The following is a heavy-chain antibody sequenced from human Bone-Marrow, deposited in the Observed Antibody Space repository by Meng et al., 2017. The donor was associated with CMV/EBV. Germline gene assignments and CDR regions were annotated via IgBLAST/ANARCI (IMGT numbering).Heavy chain of an antibody. CDR1: GFIFSNAW. V-gene: IGHV3-15*01. J-gene: IGHJ5*02. CDR2: IKSKTDGGTT. CDR3: TTDPRKDIVSP. Sequence: GESLKISCAASGFIFSNAWMSWVRQAPGKGLEWVGRIKSKTDGGTTDYAAPVKGRFSISRDDSKNTLYLRMNSLKAEDTAVYYCTTDPRKDIVSPWGQGTLVTVSS. D-gene: IGHD5/OR15-5a*01.